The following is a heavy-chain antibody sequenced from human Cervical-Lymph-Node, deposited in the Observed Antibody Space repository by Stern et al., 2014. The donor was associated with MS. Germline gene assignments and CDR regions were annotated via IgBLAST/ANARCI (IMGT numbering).Heavy chain of an antibody. D-gene: IGHD6-19*01. V-gene: IGHV3-23*04. CDR2: ISGSGGST. CDR1: GFTFSSYA. Sequence: EDQLVESGGGLVQPGGSLRLSCAASGFTFSSYAMSWVRQAPGKGLEWVSAISGSGGSTYYADSVKDRFTISRDNSKNTLYLQMNSLRAEDTAVYYCAKQQGIAVAGTKANWFDPWGQGTLVTVSS. CDR3: AKQQGIAVAGTKANWFDP. J-gene: IGHJ5*02.